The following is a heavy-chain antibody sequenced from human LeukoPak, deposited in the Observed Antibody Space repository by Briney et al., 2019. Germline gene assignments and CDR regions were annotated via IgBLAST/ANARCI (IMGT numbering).Heavy chain of an antibody. Sequence: ASVTVSCKASGYTFTGYYVHWVRQAPGQGLEWMGWINPNSGGTNYAQKFQGRDTMTRDTSISTAYMELSRLRSDDTAVYYCARSAPYNCFDTWGQGTLVTVSS. J-gene: IGHJ5*02. CDR3: ARSAPYNCFDT. V-gene: IGHV1-2*02. CDR2: INPNSGGT. CDR1: GYTFTGYY.